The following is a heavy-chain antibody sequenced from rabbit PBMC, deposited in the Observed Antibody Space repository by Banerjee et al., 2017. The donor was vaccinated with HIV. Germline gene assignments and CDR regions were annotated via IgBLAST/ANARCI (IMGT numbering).Heavy chain of an antibody. CDR2: IGAVST. CDR1: GFSSNYW. J-gene: IGHJ6*01. V-gene: IGHV1S45*01. D-gene: IGHD4-1*01. CDR3: ARDLAGVIGWNFGL. Sequence: QEQLEESGGDLVKPGASLTLTCTASGFSSNYWLCWVRQAPGKGLEWIACIGAVSTYYATWAKGRFTISKTSSTTVTLQMTSLTAADTATYFCARDLAGVIGWNFGLWGPGTLVTVS.